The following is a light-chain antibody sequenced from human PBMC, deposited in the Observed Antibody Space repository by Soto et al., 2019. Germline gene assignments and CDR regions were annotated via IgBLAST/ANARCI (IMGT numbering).Light chain of an antibody. CDR2: KAS. J-gene: IGKJ4*01. Sequence: DIQMTQSPSTLSGSVGDRVTITCRASQTISSWLAWYQQKPGKAPKLLIYKASTLKSGVPSRFSGSGSGAEFTLTISSLQPEDFATYYCQQANSFPRLTFGGGTKVDIK. CDR3: QQANSFPRLT. V-gene: IGKV1-5*03. CDR1: QTISSW.